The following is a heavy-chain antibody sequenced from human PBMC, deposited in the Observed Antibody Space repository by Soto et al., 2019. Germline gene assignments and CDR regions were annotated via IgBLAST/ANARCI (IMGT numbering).Heavy chain of an antibody. CDR3: ARSSGSYYDVFDY. J-gene: IGHJ4*02. V-gene: IGHV1-69*13. CDR2: IIPIFGTA. CDR1: GGTFSSYA. Sequence: SVKVSCKASGGTFSSYAISWVRQAPGQGLEWMGGIIPIFGTANYAQKFQGRVTITADESTSTAYTELSSLRSEDTAVYYCARSSGSYYDVFDYWGQGTLVTVSS. D-gene: IGHD1-26*01.